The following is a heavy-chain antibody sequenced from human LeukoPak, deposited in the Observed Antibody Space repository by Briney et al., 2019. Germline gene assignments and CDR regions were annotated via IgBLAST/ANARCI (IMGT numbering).Heavy chain of an antibody. Sequence: GGSLRLSCVVSGVTFSSHWMSWVRQAPGKGLEWVADIKQDGSERYYVDSVKGRFTISRDNAKNSVFLQMNSLRAEDTAVYYCARDPNLYSGTYDTYWGQGTLVTVSS. D-gene: IGHD1-26*01. J-gene: IGHJ4*02. CDR3: ARDPNLYSGTYDTY. CDR1: GVTFSSHW. V-gene: IGHV3-7*03. CDR2: IKQDGSER.